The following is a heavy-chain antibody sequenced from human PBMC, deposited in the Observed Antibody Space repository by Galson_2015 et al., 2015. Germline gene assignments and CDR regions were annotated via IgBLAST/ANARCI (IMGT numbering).Heavy chain of an antibody. Sequence: PALERPTQTLTLTCTFSGFSLSTSGVGVGWIRQPPGKALEWLALIYWDDDKRYSPSLKSRLTITKDTSKNQVVLTMTNMDPVDTATYYCAHSDRDYYGSGSYYSHAFDIWGQGTMVTVSS. V-gene: IGHV2-5*02. CDR3: AHSDRDYYGSGSYYSHAFDI. CDR1: GFSLSTSGVG. CDR2: IYWDDDK. J-gene: IGHJ3*02. D-gene: IGHD3-10*01.